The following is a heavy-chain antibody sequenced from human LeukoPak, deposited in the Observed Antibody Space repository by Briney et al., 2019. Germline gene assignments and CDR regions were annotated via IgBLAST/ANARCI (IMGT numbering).Heavy chain of an antibody. Sequence: PGGSLRLSCAASGFTFSDYYMSWIRQAPGKGLEWVASIRSDGSNTKYADSVKGRFTIFRDHSKNRLYLQMNSLRAEDTAVYYCARVGPGSGYYYPDYWGQGTLVTVSS. D-gene: IGHD3-22*01. V-gene: IGHV3-30*02. J-gene: IGHJ4*02. CDR2: IRSDGSNT. CDR3: ARVGPGSGYYYPDY. CDR1: GFTFSDYY.